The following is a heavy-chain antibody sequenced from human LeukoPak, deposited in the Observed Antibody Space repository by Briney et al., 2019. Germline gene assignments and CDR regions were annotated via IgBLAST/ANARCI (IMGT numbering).Heavy chain of an antibody. CDR3: ARYFDWLLFPFDY. CDR2: INPNSGGT. D-gene: IGHD3-9*01. Sequence: EASVKVSCKASGYTFTGYYMHWVRQAPGQGLEWMGWINPNSGGTNYAQKFQGRVTMTRDTSISTAYMELSRLRSDDTAVYYCARYFDWLLFPFDYWGQGTLVTVSS. V-gene: IGHV1-2*02. CDR1: GYTFTGYY. J-gene: IGHJ4*02.